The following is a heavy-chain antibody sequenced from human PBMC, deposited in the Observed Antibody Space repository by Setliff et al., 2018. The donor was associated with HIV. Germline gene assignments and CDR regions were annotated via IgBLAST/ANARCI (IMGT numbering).Heavy chain of an antibody. CDR2: IYYSGST. J-gene: IGHJ4*02. V-gene: IGHV4-39*01. CDR1: GGSIGTTTYY. D-gene: IGHD2-2*01. Sequence: PSETLSLTCAVSGGSIGTTTYYWGWIRQPPGEGLEWIGSIYYSGSTYYNPSLKSRVTISVDTSKNQVSLKLTSVTAEDTAVFYCARGVHCTSTTCYPSFYFDYWGQGIMVTVSS. CDR3: ARGVHCTSTTCYPSFYFDY.